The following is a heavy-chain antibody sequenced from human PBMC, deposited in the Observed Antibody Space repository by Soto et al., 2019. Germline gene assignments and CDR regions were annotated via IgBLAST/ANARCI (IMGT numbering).Heavy chain of an antibody. Sequence: QVQLVQSGAEVKKPGSSVKVSCKASGGTFSSYAISWVRQAPGQGLEWMGGIIPIFGTANYAQKFQGRVTITADESTSTAYMELSSLRSEDTAVYYCAASGYSGGYQVYNWFDPWGQGTLVTVSS. CDR3: AASGYSGGYQVYNWFDP. J-gene: IGHJ5*02. CDR1: GGTFSSYA. D-gene: IGHD5-12*01. CDR2: IIPIFGTA. V-gene: IGHV1-69*12.